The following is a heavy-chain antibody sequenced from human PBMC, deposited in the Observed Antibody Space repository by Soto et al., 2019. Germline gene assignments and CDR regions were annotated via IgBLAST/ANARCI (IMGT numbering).Heavy chain of an antibody. CDR3: ASHWGGTGTKRSDYYYGMDV. V-gene: IGHV4-30-4*01. Sequence: PSETLSLTCTVSGSSIRTDDYYWSWIRQPPGKGLEWIGYIYYSGATYYNPSLKSRLTISVDTSKNQFSLKLSSVTAADTAVYYCASHWGGTGTKRSDYYYGMDVWGQGTTVTVSS. D-gene: IGHD1-7*01. CDR1: GSSIRTDDYY. J-gene: IGHJ6*02. CDR2: IYYSGAT.